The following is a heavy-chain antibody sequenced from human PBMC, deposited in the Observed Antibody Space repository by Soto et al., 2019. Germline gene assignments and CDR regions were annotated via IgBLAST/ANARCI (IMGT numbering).Heavy chain of an antibody. CDR2: IYYSGST. J-gene: IGHJ4*02. V-gene: IGHV4-59*08. CDR1: GESLNNYY. Sequence: PSETLSLTCTVSGESLNNYYWSWIRQPPGKGLEWIGYIYYSGSTYYNPSLKSRVTISVDTSMNQFSLALTSVTAADTAMYYCARGSTTEKVDSWGQGILVTVSS. CDR3: ARGSTTEKVDS.